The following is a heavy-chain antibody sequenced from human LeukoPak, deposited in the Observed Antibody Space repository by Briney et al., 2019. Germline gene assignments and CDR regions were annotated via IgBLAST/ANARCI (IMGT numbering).Heavy chain of an antibody. CDR3: ARRFDS. Sequence: GGSLRLSCVASGFSFTAYSMNWVRQAPGRGLESISYIGPGGDIYYADSVKGRFTVSRDIAKNSLYLQMNGLRVEDTAVYYCARRFDSWGQGTLVTVSS. CDR1: GFSFTAYS. CDR2: IGPGGDI. J-gene: IGHJ4*02. V-gene: IGHV3-48*01.